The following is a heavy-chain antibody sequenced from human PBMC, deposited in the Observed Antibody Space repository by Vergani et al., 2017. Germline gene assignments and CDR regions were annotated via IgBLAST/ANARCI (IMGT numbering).Heavy chain of an antibody. CDR3: ARDRSYDILTGYYPNWYFDL. CDR1: GFTFDDYG. CDR2: INWNGGST. D-gene: IGHD3-9*01. V-gene: IGHV3-20*04. Sequence: EVQLVESGGGVVRPGGSLRLSCAASGFTFDDYGMSWVRQAPGKGLEWVSGINWNGGSTCYADSVKGRFTISRDNAKNSLYLQMNSLRAEDTALYYCARDRSYDILTGYYPNWYFDLWGRGTLVTVSS. J-gene: IGHJ2*01.